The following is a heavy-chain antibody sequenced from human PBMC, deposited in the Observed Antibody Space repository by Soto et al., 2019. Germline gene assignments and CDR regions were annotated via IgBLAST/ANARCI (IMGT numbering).Heavy chain of an antibody. CDR2: INPSGGST. CDR3: ARDQRGAYDF. CDR1: GYSFTTYY. V-gene: IGHV1-46*01. J-gene: IGHJ4*02. D-gene: IGHD3-3*01. Sequence: QVQLVQSGAEVKKPGASVKVSCKASGYSFTTYYINWMRQAPGQGLEWMGIINPSGGSTTYAQKFQGRVTMTRDTSTRTFYMDLSSLRSEDTAIYYCARDQRGAYDFWGQGSLVTVSS.